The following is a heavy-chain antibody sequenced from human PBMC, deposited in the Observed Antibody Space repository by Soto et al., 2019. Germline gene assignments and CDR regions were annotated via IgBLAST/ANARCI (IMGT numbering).Heavy chain of an antibody. V-gene: IGHV4-61*01. J-gene: IGHJ5*02. CDR3: ARPCRGWT. D-gene: IGHD2-15*01. CDR1: GVSVSSPTHY. Sequence: QVQLQESGPGLVKPSETLTLTCAVSGVSVSSPTHYWSWVRQPPGRGLEWIGYVHYTGSTVYNPSLTGRVTISLDTSKNLISMSLSSVTAADTAIYSCARPCRGWTWGQGTLVTVSS. CDR2: VHYTGST.